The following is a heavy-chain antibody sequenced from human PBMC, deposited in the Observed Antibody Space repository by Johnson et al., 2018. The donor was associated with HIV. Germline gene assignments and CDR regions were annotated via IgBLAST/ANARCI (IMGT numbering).Heavy chain of an antibody. CDR2: ISYDGSNK. D-gene: IGHD2-2*01. Sequence: QVQLVESGGGLVQPGRSLRLSCAASGFTFNDYAMHWVRQAPGKGLEWVAFISYDGSNKYYVDSVKGRFTISRDKSKNTLYLQMNSLRAEDTAVYYCAKDGAMAFDIWGQGTLVTVSS. J-gene: IGHJ3*02. CDR3: AKDGAMAFDI. CDR1: GFTFNDYA. V-gene: IGHV3-30*18.